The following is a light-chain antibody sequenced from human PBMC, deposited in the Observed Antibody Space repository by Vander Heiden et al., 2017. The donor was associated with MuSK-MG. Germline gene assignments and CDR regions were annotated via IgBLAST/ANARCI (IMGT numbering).Light chain of an antibody. J-gene: IGKJ5*01. CDR3: QQASGFPIS. CDR2: AAS. V-gene: IGKV1-12*01. CDR1: QDISRW. Sequence: DIHMAQSPSRVSASVGDRVTITCRASQDISRWLAWYQQKPGKAPKLLIYAASTLQSRVPSRFSGRGSGTDFTLTITNLQPDDFATYFCQQASGFPISFGQGTRLEIK.